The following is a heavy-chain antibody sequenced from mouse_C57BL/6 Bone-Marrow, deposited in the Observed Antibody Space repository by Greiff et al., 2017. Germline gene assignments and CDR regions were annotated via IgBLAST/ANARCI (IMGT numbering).Heavy chain of an antibody. CDR1: GFNIKDDY. CDR2: IDPENGDT. J-gene: IGHJ3*01. Sequence: VQLQQSGAELVRPGASVKLSCTASGFNIKDDYMHWVKQRPEQGLEWIGWIDPENGDTVYASKFQGKATITADTSSNTAYLRLSSLTSEDTAVYYCTAVGPAWFAYWGQGTLVTVSA. CDR3: TAVGPAWFAY. V-gene: IGHV14-4*01.